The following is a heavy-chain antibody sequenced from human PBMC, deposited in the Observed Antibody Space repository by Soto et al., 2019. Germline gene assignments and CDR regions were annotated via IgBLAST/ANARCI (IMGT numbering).Heavy chain of an antibody. CDR3: ARDSVVAAAYYYYGMDV. J-gene: IGHJ6*02. CDR1: GFTFSSYA. Sequence: PGGSLRLSCAAYGFTFSSYAMHWVRQAPGQGLEWVAVISYDGSNKYYAHSVKGRFTISRDNSKNPLYLQMNSLRAEDTAVYYCARDSVVAAAYYYYGMDVWGQGTTVTVSS. D-gene: IGHD2-15*01. V-gene: IGHV3-30-3*01. CDR2: ISYDGSNK.